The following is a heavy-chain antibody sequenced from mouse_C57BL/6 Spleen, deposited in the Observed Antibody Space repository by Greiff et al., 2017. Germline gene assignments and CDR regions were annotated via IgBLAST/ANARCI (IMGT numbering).Heavy chain of an antibody. CDR3: ARDISITTVVATYWYFDV. J-gene: IGHJ1*03. D-gene: IGHD1-1*01. CDR2: INPGSGGT. V-gene: IGHV1-54*01. CDR1: GYAFTNYL. Sequence: QVHVKQSGAELVRPGTSVKVSCKASGYAFTNYLIEWIGVINPGSGGTNYNEKFKGKATLTADKSSSTAYMQLSSLTSEDSAVYFCARDISITTVVATYWYFDVWGTGTTVTVSS.